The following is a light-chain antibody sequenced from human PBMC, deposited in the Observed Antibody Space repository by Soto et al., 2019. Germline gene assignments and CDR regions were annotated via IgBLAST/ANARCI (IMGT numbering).Light chain of an antibody. Sequence: QSVLTQPRSVSGSPGQSVTISCTGTSSDVGGYNYVSWYQQEPGKAPKLMIYDVNRRPSGVPDRFSASKSGNTASLTISGLQDEDEADYYCCSYAGSNTLVFGGGTMVTVL. J-gene: IGLJ2*01. CDR3: CSYAGSNTLV. V-gene: IGLV2-11*01. CDR1: SSDVGGYNY. CDR2: DVN.